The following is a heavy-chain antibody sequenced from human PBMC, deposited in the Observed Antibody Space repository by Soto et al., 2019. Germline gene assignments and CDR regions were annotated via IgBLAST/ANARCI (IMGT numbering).Heavy chain of an antibody. J-gene: IGHJ4*02. D-gene: IGHD3-10*01. CDR2: ISGDSGST. V-gene: IGHV3-23*01. CDR3: AKGYYGSGSYDY. CDR1: GLNFSSYA. Sequence: GGSQRLSCTASGLNFSSYAMTWVRQAPGKGLEWVSGISGDSGSTYYTDSVKGRFTISRDNSKNTLYLQMNSLRVEDTAVYHCAKGYYGSGSYDYWGQGTLVTVSS.